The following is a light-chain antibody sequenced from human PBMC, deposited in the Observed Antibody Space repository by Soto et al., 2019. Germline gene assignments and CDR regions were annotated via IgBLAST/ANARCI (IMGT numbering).Light chain of an antibody. CDR3: QQRSHWWT. J-gene: IGKJ1*01. Sequence: EIVLTQSPGTLSLSPGEIATLSCRASQSIANYLAWYQQRPGQAPRLLIYDASNRAAGIPARFSGSGSGTEFTLTISSLEPEDFAVYYCQQRSHWWTFGQGTKVDIK. CDR1: QSIANY. V-gene: IGKV3-11*01. CDR2: DAS.